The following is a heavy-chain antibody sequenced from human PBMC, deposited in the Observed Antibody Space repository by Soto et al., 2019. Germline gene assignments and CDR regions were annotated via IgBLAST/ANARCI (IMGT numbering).Heavy chain of an antibody. D-gene: IGHD6-6*01. V-gene: IGHV1-2*04. Sequence: ASVKVSCKASGYTFTSYGISCVRQAPGQGLEWMGWINPNSGGTNYAQKFQGWVTMTGDTSISTAYMELSRLRSDDTAVYYCARVPMYSSSGYYYYYGMDVWGQGTTVTVSS. CDR3: ARVPMYSSSGYYYYYGMDV. CDR1: GYTFTSYG. CDR2: INPNSGGT. J-gene: IGHJ6*02.